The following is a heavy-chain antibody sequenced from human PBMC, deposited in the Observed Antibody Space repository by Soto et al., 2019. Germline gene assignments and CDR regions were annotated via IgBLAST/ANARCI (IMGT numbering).Heavy chain of an antibody. V-gene: IGHV5-10-1*03. CDR1: GYSFPSYW. CDR2: IDPSDSYI. J-gene: IGHJ5*02. D-gene: IGHD6-6*01. Sequence: EVQLVQSGAEVKKPGESLKISCQGSGYSFPSYWISWVRQMPGKGLQWMGRIDPSDSYINYSPSFEGHVNISIDKSINAAYLQLSSLTASDTAIYYCARHGQLALFDQWGQGTLVTVSS. CDR3: ARHGQLALFDQ.